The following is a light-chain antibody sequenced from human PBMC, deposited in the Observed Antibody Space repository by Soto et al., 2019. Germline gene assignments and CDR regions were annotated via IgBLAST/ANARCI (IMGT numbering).Light chain of an antibody. CDR1: QSISSY. Sequence: DIQMTQCPSSLSASVGDRVTITCRASQSISSYLNWYQQKPGRAPKLLIYAASNLESGVPSRFSGSGSGTDFTLTISSLQPEDFATYYCQQSYSTWTSGQGTKVDIK. V-gene: IGKV1-39*01. CDR3: QQSYSTWT. J-gene: IGKJ1*01. CDR2: AAS.